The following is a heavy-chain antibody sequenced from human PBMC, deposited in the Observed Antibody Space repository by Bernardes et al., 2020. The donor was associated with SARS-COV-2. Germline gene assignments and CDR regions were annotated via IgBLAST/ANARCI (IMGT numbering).Heavy chain of an antibody. Sequence: GGSLRLSCAASGFSFISFAISWVRRAPGKGLEWVSVISGSGGRANYADTVMGRFPISRDNSKNTLFLQMKILRAEDTAVYYCAKPGTDYWGQGTLVTVPA. CDR3: AKPGTDY. D-gene: IGHD1-1*01. J-gene: IGHJ4*02. V-gene: IGHV3-23*01. CDR1: GFSFISFA. CDR2: ISGSGGRA.